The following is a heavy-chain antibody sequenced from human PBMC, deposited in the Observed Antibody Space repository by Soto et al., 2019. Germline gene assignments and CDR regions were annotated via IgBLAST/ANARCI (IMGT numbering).Heavy chain of an antibody. CDR3: ATVFGGSNSKGAFYYYGMDV. J-gene: IGHJ6*02. CDR2: FDPEEGET. D-gene: IGHD1-26*01. V-gene: IGHV1-24*01. CDR1: GYTLSKLS. Sequence: QVQLVQSGAEVKKPGASVQVSCKLSGYTLSKLSMHWVRQAPGKGLEWMGGFDPEEGETIYAQNFQGRFTMTEDTSTGTAYMELRSLRSDDTAVYYCATVFGGSNSKGAFYYYGMDVWGRGTTVTVSS.